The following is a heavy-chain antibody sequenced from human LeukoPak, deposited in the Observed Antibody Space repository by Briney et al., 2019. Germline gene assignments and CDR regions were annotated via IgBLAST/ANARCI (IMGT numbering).Heavy chain of an antibody. Sequence: ASVKVSCKASGYTFTSYGISWVRQAPGQGLEWMGWISAYNGNTNYAQKLQGRVTMTTDTSTSTAYMELRSLRSDDTAVYYCARDRGYSRLTDYFDYWGQGTLVTVSS. CDR2: ISAYNGNT. J-gene: IGHJ4*02. V-gene: IGHV1-18*01. CDR3: ARDRGYSRLTDYFDY. D-gene: IGHD6-13*01. CDR1: GYTFTSYG.